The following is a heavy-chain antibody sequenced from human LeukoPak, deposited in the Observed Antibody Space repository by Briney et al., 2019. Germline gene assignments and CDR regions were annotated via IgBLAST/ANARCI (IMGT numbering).Heavy chain of an antibody. J-gene: IGHJ4*02. CDR2: IRTSSPTI. D-gene: IGHD4-23*01. CDR3: ARDHRWGFDY. CDR1: GFTFSSYS. V-gene: IGHV3-48*01. Sequence: SGGSLRLSCAASGFTFSSYSMNWVRQAPGKGLEWVSYIRTSSPTIYYADSVKGRFTISRDNAKNSLYLQMNSLRVEDTAIHYCARDHRWGFDYWGQGTLVTVSS.